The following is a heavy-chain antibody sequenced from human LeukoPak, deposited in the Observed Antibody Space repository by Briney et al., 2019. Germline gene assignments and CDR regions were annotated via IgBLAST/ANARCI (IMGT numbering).Heavy chain of an antibody. J-gene: IGHJ4*02. V-gene: IGHV3-21*01. D-gene: IGHD3-10*01. CDR2: ISSSSSYI. CDR3: ARDRDDSWFGELPALKPPDY. Sequence: GGSLRLSCAASGFTFSSYSMNWVRQAPGKGLEWVSSISSSSSYIYYADSVKGRFTISRDNAKNSLYLQMNSLRAEDTAVYYCARDRDDSWFGELPALKPPDYWGQGTLVTVSS. CDR1: GFTFSSYS.